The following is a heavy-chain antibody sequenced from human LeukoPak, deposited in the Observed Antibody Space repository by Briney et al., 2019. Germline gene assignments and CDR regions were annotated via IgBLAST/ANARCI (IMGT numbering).Heavy chain of an antibody. CDR3: ARGLRSWYDSRSFDY. J-gene: IGHJ4*02. CDR1: GGSFSGCY. Sequence: PSETLSLTCAVYGGSFSGCYWSWIRQPPGKGLEWIGEINHSGSTNYNPSLKSRVTISVDTSKNQFSLKLSSVTAADTAVYYCARGLRSWYDSRSFDYWGQGTLVTVSS. D-gene: IGHD6-13*01. V-gene: IGHV4-34*01. CDR2: INHSGST.